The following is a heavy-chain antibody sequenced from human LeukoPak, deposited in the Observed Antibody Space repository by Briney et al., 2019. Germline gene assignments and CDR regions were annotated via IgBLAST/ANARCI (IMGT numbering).Heavy chain of an antibody. CDR2: IYHSGST. Sequence: PSETLSLTCSVSGYSISSGYYWGWIRQPPGKGLEWIGSIYHSGSTYYNPSLKSRVTISVDTSKNQFSLKLSSVTAADTAVYYCARVHGDYHFDYWGQGTLVTVSS. CDR1: GYSISSGYY. V-gene: IGHV4-38-2*02. D-gene: IGHD4-17*01. J-gene: IGHJ4*02. CDR3: ARVHGDYHFDY.